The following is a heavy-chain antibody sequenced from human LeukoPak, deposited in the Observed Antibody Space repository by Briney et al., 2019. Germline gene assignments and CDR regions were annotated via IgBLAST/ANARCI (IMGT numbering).Heavy chain of an antibody. V-gene: IGHV4-39*01. CDR3: ARHLSYYGSGSPPGWFDP. J-gene: IGHJ5*02. CDR1: GGSISSSSYY. CDR2: IYYSGST. Sequence: SETLSLTCTVSGGSISSSSYYWGWIRQPPGKGLEWIGSIYYSGSTNYNPSLKSRVTISVDTSKNQFSLKLSSVTAADTAVYYCARHLSYYGSGSPPGWFDPWGQGTLVTVSS. D-gene: IGHD3-10*01.